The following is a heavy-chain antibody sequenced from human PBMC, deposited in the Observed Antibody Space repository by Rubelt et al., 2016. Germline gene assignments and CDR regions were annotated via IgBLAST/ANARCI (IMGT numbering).Heavy chain of an antibody. CDR1: GLNVRRKY. Sequence: PGGSLRLSCGDSGLNVRRKYMRWVRQATGKGLEWGSMINRYGETYYTDSMKGRFVSSRDNSKNTLYLQISRLRAEDTAVYYCAKGIGVGPTPDGFDIWGRGTTVTVSS. V-gene: IGHV3-66*01. J-gene: IGHJ3*02. CDR2: INRYGET. D-gene: IGHD3-22*01. CDR3: AKGIGVGPTPDGFDI.